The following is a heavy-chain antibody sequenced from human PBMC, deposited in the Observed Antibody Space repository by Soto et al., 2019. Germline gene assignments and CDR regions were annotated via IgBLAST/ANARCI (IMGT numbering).Heavy chain of an antibody. J-gene: IGHJ6*02. CDR2: ISYDGNNK. Sequence: QVQLVESGGGVVQPGRSLRLSCAASGYSLRNNGMHWVRQAPGKGLEWVAVISYDGNNKYYADSVKGRFTTSRDNSKNTVYLEMNNLRAEDTAMYYCAKGGSGNYLTYYYYYGMDVWGQGTTVTVSS. CDR1: GYSLRNNG. D-gene: IGHD3-22*01. CDR3: AKGGSGNYLTYYYYYGMDV. V-gene: IGHV3-30*18.